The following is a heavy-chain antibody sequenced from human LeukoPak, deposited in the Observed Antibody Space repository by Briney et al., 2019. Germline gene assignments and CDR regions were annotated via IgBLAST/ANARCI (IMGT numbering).Heavy chain of an antibody. J-gene: IGHJ5*02. CDR3: SRAVAGSVGWFDP. Sequence: SETLSLTCTVSGGSISSSSYYWSWIRQPPGKGLEWIGEINHSGSTNYNPSLKSRVTISLDTSKNQFSLKLSSVTAADTAVYFCSRAVAGSVGWFDPWGQGTLVTVSS. CDR2: INHSGST. CDR1: GGSISSSSYY. V-gene: IGHV4-39*07. D-gene: IGHD6-19*01.